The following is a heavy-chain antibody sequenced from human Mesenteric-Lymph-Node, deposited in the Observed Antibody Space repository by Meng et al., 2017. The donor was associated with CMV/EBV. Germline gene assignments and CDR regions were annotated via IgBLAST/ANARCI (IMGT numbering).Heavy chain of an antibody. J-gene: IGHJ4*02. V-gene: IGHV3-9*01. Sequence: SLRLSCAASGFTFDKYAMHWVRQAPGKGLEWVSGLSWNGDTITYAESVRGRFSISRDNAKNSLYLQMNSLRPEDTALYYCAKVHSMTTVTTRSYYFDSWGQGTLVTVSS. CDR2: LSWNGDTI. CDR3: AKVHSMTTVTTRSYYFDS. CDR1: GFTFDKYA. D-gene: IGHD4-17*01.